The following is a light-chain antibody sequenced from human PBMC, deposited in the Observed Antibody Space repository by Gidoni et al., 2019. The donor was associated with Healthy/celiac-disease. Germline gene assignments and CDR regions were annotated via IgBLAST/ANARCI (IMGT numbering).Light chain of an antibody. CDR2: AAS. Sequence: DIQMTQSPSSLSASVGDRVTITCRASQSISSYVNWYQQKPGKAPKLLIYAASSLQSGVPSRFSGSGSGTDLTLTISSLQPEDFATYYCQQSYSTPITFGQGTRLEIK. J-gene: IGKJ5*01. V-gene: IGKV1-39*01. CDR1: QSISSY. CDR3: QQSYSTPIT.